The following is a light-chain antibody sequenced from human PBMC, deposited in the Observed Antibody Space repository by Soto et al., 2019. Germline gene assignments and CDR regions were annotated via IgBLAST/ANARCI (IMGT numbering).Light chain of an antibody. CDR2: GAS. J-gene: IGKJ1*01. CDR1: QSVHNY. CDR3: QQYGSSGT. V-gene: IGKV3-20*01. Sequence: EIALTQSPGTLSLSPGERATLSCRASQSVHNYLAWYQQKPGQAPRLLIYGASNRATGIPDRFSGSGSGTDFTLTISRLEPEDFAVYYCQQYGSSGTFGQGTKVDI.